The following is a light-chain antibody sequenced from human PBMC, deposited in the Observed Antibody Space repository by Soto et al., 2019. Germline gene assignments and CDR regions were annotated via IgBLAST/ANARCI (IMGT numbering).Light chain of an antibody. V-gene: IGLV2-11*01. Sequence: QSALTQPRSVSGSPGQSVTISCTGSSSDVGGYNYVSWYQQHLNEAPKLMFYDVNKRPSGVPDRFSGSKSGNTASLTISGLQAEDEADYYCSSYAGTYTWVFGGGTKLTVL. J-gene: IGLJ3*02. CDR2: DVN. CDR3: SSYAGTYTWV. CDR1: SSDVGGYNY.